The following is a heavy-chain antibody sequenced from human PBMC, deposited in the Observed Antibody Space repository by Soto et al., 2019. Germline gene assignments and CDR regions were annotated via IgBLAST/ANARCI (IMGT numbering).Heavy chain of an antibody. Sequence: QITLRESGPTLVKPTQTLTLTCTFSGFSLSTTGVGVGWLRQTPGKALEWLAFIYWNDDKRYNSFLNTRLAITRGTSQHQVVLALPDMACVDTATYYCVVRVLAGQQSVFWGQGTLVTVSS. V-gene: IGHV2-5*01. CDR1: GFSLSTTGVG. D-gene: IGHD3-3*01. J-gene: IGHJ1*01. CDR3: VVRVLAGQQSVF. CDR2: IYWNDDK.